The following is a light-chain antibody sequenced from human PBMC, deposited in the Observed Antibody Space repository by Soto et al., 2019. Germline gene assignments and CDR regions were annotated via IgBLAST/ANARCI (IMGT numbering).Light chain of an antibody. V-gene: IGKV4-1*01. CDR2: WAS. Sequence: IARTQFPVSLSVSLGVRATLKCKSSQTVLYSSNNKNDLAWYQQKPGQPPKLLIYWASTRESGVPDRFSGSGSGTDFTLTVSSLQPEDVAVYYCHQDFGTLITLAQRTLLEIK. CDR3: HQDFGTLIT. CDR1: QTVLYSSNNKND. J-gene: IGKJ5*01.